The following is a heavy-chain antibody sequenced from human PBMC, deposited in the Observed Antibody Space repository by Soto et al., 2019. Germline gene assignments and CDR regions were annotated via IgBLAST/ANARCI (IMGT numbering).Heavy chain of an antibody. CDR1: GGSFSGYY. Sequence: QVQLQQWGAGLLKPSETLSLTCAVYGGSFSGYYWSWIRQPPGKGLEWIGENNHSGSTNYNPSLKSRVTISVDTSKNQFSLKLSSVTAADTAVYYCARVRNPSRVVIPRGGWFDPWGQGTLVTVSS. D-gene: IGHD3-3*01. CDR2: NNHSGST. V-gene: IGHV4-34*01. J-gene: IGHJ5*02. CDR3: ARVRNPSRVVIPRGGWFDP.